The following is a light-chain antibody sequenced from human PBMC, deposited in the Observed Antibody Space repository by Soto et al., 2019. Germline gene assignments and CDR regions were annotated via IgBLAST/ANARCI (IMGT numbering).Light chain of an antibody. CDR2: LVS. J-gene: IGKJ5*01. V-gene: IGKV2-28*01. CDR1: QSLLFSNGFHY. CDR3: IQGLQIPRT. Sequence: DIVMTQSPLSLPVTPGEPASISCRSSQSLLFSNGFHYLDWYLQKPGQSPQLLIYLVSNRASGVPDRFSGSGSGTDFTLKISRVEAEDVGVYYCIQGLQIPRTFGQGTRLEIK.